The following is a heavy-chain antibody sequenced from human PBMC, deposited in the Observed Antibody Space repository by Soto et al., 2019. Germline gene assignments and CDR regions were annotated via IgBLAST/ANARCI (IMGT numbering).Heavy chain of an antibody. CDR3: AKVPRAAGIVATRMHFDY. CDR2: ISGSGGST. V-gene: IGHV3-23*01. D-gene: IGHD5-12*01. J-gene: IGHJ4*02. Sequence: GESLKISCAASGFTFSSYAMSWVRQAPGKGLEWVSAISGSGGSTYYADSVKGRFTISRDNSKNTLYLQMNSLRAEDTAVYYCAKVPRAAGIVATRMHFDYWGQGTLVTVSS. CDR1: GFTFSSYA.